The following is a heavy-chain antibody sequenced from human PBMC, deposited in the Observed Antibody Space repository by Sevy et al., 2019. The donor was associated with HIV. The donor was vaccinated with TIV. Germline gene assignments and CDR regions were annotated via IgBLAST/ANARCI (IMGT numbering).Heavy chain of an antibody. CDR3: ARAGTLYSGYTYGSIDF. D-gene: IGHD5-18*01. J-gene: IGHJ4*02. V-gene: IGHV1-2*02. CDR1: GYTFTGDY. CDR2: INPKRGDT. Sequence: ASVKVSCKASGYTFTGDYMHWVRQTPGQGIEWMGWINPKRGDTKSAQRFQGRVTMTRDTSISTAYMELSRLRSDDTAVYYCARAGTLYSGYTYGSIDFWGQGTLVTVSS.